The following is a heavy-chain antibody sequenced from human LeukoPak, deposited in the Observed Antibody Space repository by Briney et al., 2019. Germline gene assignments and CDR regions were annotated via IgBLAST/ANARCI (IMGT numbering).Heavy chain of an antibody. CDR2: FDPEDGET. V-gene: IGHV1-24*01. CDR3: ATAIVVVVAATTYFDY. J-gene: IGHJ4*02. CDR1: GYTLTELS. D-gene: IGHD2-15*01. Sequence: ASVKVSCKVSGYTLTELSMHWVRQAPGKGLEWMGGFDPEDGETIYAQKFQGRVTMTEDTSTVTAYMELSSLRSEDTAVYYCATAIVVVVAATTYFDYWGQGTLVTVSS.